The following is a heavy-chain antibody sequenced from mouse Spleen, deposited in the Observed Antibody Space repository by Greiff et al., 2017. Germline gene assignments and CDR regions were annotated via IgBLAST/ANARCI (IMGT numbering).Heavy chain of an antibody. CDR2: IYPRSGNT. D-gene: IGHD3-3*01. Sequence: VQLQQSGAELARPGASVKLSCKASGYTFTSYGISWVKQRTGQGLEWIGEIYPRSGNTYYNEKFKGKATLTADKSSSTAYMELRSLTSEDSAVYFCARGAGPYAMDYWGQGTSVTVSS. J-gene: IGHJ4*01. CDR1: GYTFTSYG. V-gene: IGHV1-81*01. CDR3: ARGAGPYAMDY.